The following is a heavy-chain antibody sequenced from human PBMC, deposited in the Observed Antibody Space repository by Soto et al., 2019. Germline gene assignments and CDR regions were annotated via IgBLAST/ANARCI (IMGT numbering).Heavy chain of an antibody. J-gene: IGHJ4*02. Sequence: QVHLVESGGGVVQSGRSLRLSCAASGFTFTDYALNWVRQAPGKGLEWMAVISYDGSNKFYADSVKGRFTISRDNSKNMLYLQVNSLKTEDTAVYYCASSISSVGPFDYWGQG. D-gene: IGHD1-26*01. CDR3: ASSISSVGPFDY. CDR2: ISYDGSNK. V-gene: IGHV3-30-3*01. CDR1: GFTFTDYA.